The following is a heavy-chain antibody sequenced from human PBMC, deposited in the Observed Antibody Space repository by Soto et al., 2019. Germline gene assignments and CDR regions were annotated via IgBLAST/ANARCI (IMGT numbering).Heavy chain of an antibody. J-gene: IGHJ4*02. D-gene: IGHD3-10*01. V-gene: IGHV4-59*01. CDR3: ARFRRNYFDY. CDR2: INYVGRTS. Sequence: QAQLQESGPGLVKPSETLSLTCTVSGDSMSGFYWSWIRQTPGKGLEWIGYINYVGRTSYYSPSLQSRVTISLDSSKNQFSLILSSVTAADTAVYFCARFRRNYFDYWGQGTQVTVSS. CDR1: GDSMSGFY.